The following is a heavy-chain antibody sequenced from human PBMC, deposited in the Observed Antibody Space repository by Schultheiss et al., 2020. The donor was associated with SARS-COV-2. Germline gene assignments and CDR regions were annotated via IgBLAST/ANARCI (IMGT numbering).Heavy chain of an antibody. CDR1: GFTFSRFA. Sequence: GGSLRLSCAASGFTFSRFAMSWVRQAPGKGLEWVSGISGSGFTTYYADSVKGRFTISRDNSKNTLYLQMNSLRAEDTAVYYCAKDPGSSGWSNWFDPWGQGTLVTVSS. J-gene: IGHJ5*02. CDR3: AKDPGSSGWSNWFDP. CDR2: ISGSGFTT. D-gene: IGHD6-19*01. V-gene: IGHV3-23*01.